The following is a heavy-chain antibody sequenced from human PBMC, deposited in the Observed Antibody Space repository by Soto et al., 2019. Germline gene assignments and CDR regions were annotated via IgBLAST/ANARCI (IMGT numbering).Heavy chain of an antibody. CDR2: IYHSGTF. V-gene: IGHV4-4*02. CDR3: VRSVPAATWAYNGMDV. D-gene: IGHD2-15*01. CDR1: GGSVESSSC. J-gene: IGHJ6*02. Sequence: SETLSLTCAVSGGSVESSSCWSWVRQAPGKGLEWIGEIYHSGTFNYNPSLASRVSVSVDKSTNQFSLNLNSVTAADTAVYYCVRSVPAATWAYNGMDVWGQGTTVTVS.